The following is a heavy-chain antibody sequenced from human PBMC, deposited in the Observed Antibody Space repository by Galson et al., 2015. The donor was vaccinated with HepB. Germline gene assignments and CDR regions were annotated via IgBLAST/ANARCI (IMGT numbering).Heavy chain of an antibody. CDR3: ARETIAARMGGDY. CDR1: GFTFSSYG. J-gene: IGHJ4*02. CDR2: IWYDGSNK. V-gene: IGHV3-33*01. Sequence: SLRLSCAASGFTFSSYGMHWVRQAPGKGLEWVAVIWYDGSNKYYADSVKGRFTISRDNSKNTLYLQMNSLRAEDTAVYYCARETIAARMGGDYWGQGTLVTVSS. D-gene: IGHD6-6*01.